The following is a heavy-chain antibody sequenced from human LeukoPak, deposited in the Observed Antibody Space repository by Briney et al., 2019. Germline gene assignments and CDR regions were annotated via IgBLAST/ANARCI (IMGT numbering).Heavy chain of an antibody. D-gene: IGHD1-1*01. Sequence: SETLSLTCTVSGGSISSGSYYWSWIRQPAGKGLEWIGRIYTSGSTNYNPSLKSRVTISVDTSKNQFSLKLSSVTAADTAVYYCATTANSYYYYHYMDVWGKGTTVTVSS. CDR2: IYTSGST. CDR3: ATTANSYYYYHYMDV. V-gene: IGHV4-61*02. J-gene: IGHJ6*03. CDR1: GGSISSGSYY.